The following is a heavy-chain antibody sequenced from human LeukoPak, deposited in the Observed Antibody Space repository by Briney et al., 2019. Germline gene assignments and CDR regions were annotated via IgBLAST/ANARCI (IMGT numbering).Heavy chain of an antibody. D-gene: IGHD6-19*01. Sequence: GGSLRLSCAASGFTFDDYGMSWVRQAPGKGLEWVSGINWNGGSTGYAASVKGRFTISRYNAKNSLYLQMNSLRAEDTALYHCARDMQWLSDYYYGMDVWGQGTTVTVSS. CDR1: GFTFDDYG. J-gene: IGHJ6*02. CDR2: INWNGGST. CDR3: ARDMQWLSDYYYGMDV. V-gene: IGHV3-20*01.